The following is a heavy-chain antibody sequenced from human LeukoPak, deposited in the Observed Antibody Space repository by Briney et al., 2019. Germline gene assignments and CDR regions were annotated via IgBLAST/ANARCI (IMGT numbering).Heavy chain of an antibody. CDR1: GFTFSSYW. J-gene: IGHJ4*02. CDR2: IKYDASEK. D-gene: IGHD1-26*01. Sequence: GGSLRLSCAASGFTFSSYWMSWVRQAPGKGLEWVANIKYDASEKIYVDSVKGRFTISRDNAQNSLYLQMNSLRAEDTAVYYCAREPIGGVFYFDSWGQGTLVTASS. V-gene: IGHV3-7*03. CDR3: AREPIGGVFYFDS.